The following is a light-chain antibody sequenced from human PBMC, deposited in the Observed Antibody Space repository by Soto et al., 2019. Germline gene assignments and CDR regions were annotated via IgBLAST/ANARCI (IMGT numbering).Light chain of an antibody. CDR2: EVF. J-gene: IGLJ2*01. CDR1: SNDIGAFDY. Sequence: QSALTQPASVSASPGQSISISCTGTSNDIGAFDYVSWYQQHPGKAPKLIIFEVFNRPSGVSTRFSGSKSGSTASLTISGLQAEDEADYFCSSYTPNNAHVFGGVTKLTVL. CDR3: SSYTPNNAHV. V-gene: IGLV2-14*01.